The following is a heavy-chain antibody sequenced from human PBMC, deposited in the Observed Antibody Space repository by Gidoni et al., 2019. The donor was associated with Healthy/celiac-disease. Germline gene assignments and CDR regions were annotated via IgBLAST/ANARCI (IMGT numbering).Heavy chain of an antibody. CDR3: ARHEGYSISYYGMDV. Sequence: EVPLVQSGAAVKKPGESLKISCKGSGYSFPSYWIGWLRQMPGKGLEGMGIIYPGDSDTRYSPSFQGQVTISADKSISTAYLQWSSLKASDTAMYYCARHEGYSISYYGMDVWGQGTTVTVSS. D-gene: IGHD6-13*01. J-gene: IGHJ6*02. V-gene: IGHV5-51*01. CDR1: GYSFPSYW. CDR2: IYPGDSDT.